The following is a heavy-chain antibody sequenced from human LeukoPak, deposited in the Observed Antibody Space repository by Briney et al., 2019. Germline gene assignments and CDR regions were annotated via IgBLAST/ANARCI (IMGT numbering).Heavy chain of an antibody. CDR2: ISYDGSNK. CDR3: AKDKGSYRYYYYYGMDV. J-gene: IGHJ6*04. CDR1: GFTFSSYG. D-gene: IGHD3-10*01. V-gene: IGHV3-30*18. Sequence: GGSLRLSCAASGFTFSSYGMHWVRQAPGKGLEWVAVISYDGSNKYYADSVKGRFTISRDNSKNTLYLQMNSLRAEDTAEYYCAKDKGSYRYYYYYGMDVWGKGTTVTVSS.